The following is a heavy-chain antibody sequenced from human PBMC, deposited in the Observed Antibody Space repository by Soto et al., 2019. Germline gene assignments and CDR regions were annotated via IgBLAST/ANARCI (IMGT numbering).Heavy chain of an antibody. V-gene: IGHV1-18*01. CDR3: ARHLGGYVISFDY. CDR1: GGTFSSYA. D-gene: IGHD5-12*01. J-gene: IGHJ4*02. Sequence: ASVKVSCKASGGTFSSYAISLVRQAPGQGLEWMGWISAYNGNTNYAQELQGRVTMTTDTSTSTAYMELRSLRSDDTAVYYCARHLGGYVISFDYWGQGTLVTVSS. CDR2: ISAYNGNT.